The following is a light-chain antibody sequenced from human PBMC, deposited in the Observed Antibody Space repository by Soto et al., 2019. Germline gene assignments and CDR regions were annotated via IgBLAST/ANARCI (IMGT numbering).Light chain of an antibody. CDR1: QSISSMS. V-gene: IGKV3-20*01. CDR3: HQYGNSPFT. Sequence: EIVFTQSPGTLSLSPGERATLSCRASQSISSMSLAWYQQKPGQAPRLVIFGTSSRAIGIPDRFSASGSATDFTLTISRLEPEDFAVYYCHQYGNSPFTLGPGTKVDIK. CDR2: GTS. J-gene: IGKJ3*01.